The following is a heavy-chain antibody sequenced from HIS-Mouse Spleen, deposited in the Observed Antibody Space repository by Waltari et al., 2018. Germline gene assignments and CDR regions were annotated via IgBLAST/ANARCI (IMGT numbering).Heavy chain of an antibody. Sequence: QLQLQESGPGLVKPSETLSLTCTVSGGPISRSSYSRGWLRQPPGKGLEWIGSIYYSGSTYYNPSLKSRVTISVDTSKNQFSLKLSSVTAADTAVYYCAREIPYSSSWYDWYFDLWGRGTLVTVSS. CDR2: IYYSGST. J-gene: IGHJ2*01. CDR1: GGPISRSSYS. D-gene: IGHD6-13*01. V-gene: IGHV4-39*07. CDR3: AREIPYSSSWYDWYFDL.